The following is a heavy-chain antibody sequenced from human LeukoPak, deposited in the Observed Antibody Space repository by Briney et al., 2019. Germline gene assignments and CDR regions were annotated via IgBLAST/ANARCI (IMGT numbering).Heavy chain of an antibody. J-gene: IGHJ4*02. D-gene: IGHD3-22*01. CDR1: GGSISSSSYY. Sequence: PSETLSLTCTVSGGSISSSSYYWGWIRQPPGKGLEWIGSIYYSGSTYYNPSLKSRVTISVDTSKNQFSLKLGSVTAADTAVYYCARHWGEFDSSGYYDYWGQGTLVTVSS. CDR2: IYYSGST. V-gene: IGHV4-39*01. CDR3: ARHWGEFDSSGYYDY.